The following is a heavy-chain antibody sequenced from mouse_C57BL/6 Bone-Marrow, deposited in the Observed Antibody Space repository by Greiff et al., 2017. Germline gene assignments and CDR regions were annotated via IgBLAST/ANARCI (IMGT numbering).Heavy chain of an antibody. V-gene: IGHV1-54*01. CDR3: SSSRYSYGGPYYYALYY. J-gene: IGHJ4*01. Sequence: QVQLQQSGAELVRPGTSVKVSCKASGYAFTNYLIEWVKQRPGQGLEWIGVINPGSGGTNYNEKFKGKATLTADKSSSTAYMQLSSLTSEDSAVYICSSSRYSYGGPYYYALYYWGQGASGTVSS. CDR1: GYAFTNYL. CDR2: INPGSGGT. D-gene: IGHD2-12*01.